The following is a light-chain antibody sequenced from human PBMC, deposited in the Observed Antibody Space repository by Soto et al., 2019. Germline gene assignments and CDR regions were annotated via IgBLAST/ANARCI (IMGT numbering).Light chain of an antibody. CDR3: QQYDNSVWT. J-gene: IGKJ1*01. V-gene: IGKV3-15*01. CDR1: QSISTS. CDR2: GAS. Sequence: EIVMTQPPASLSVSPGERATLSCRASQSISTSLAWYQQKPGQAPSLLIYGASTRATGVPATFTGSGSGTEFTLTISRLQSEDFAVYYCQQYDNSVWTFGQGTKVDIK.